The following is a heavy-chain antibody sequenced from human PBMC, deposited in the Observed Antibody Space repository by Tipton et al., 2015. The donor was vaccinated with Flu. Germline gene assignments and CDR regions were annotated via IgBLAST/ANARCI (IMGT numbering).Heavy chain of an antibody. V-gene: IGHV4-59*01. CDR3: ARGPPGPSIRAYYFDI. CDR2: VYYTGST. J-gene: IGHJ4*02. CDR1: GGSIRGYY. D-gene: IGHD2-21*01. Sequence: TLSLTCTVSGGSIRGYYWNWIRQFPGKGLEWIGFVYYTGSTNYKSSLKSRVTISTDTSTNQVSLKMNSVIAADTAVYYCARGPPGPSIRAYYFDIWGQRALVTVSS.